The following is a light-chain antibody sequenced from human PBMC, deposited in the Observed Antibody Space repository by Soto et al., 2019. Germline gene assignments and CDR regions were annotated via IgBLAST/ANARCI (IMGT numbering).Light chain of an antibody. V-gene: IGKV1-5*03. CDR1: QNLNNW. CDR3: QQYNSYPWK. Sequence: DIQMTQSPSTLSASVGDRVTITCLASQNLNNWLAWFQQKPGKAPTLLIYKASGLESGVPSRFSGSGSGTEFTLSIISLQPDDFSTYYCQQYNSYPWKFGKGTKVEIK. CDR2: KAS. J-gene: IGKJ1*01.